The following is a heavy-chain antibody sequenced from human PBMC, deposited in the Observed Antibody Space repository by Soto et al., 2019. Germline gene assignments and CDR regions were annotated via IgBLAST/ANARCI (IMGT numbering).Heavy chain of an antibody. CDR3: TREGFYHGMDV. V-gene: IGHV4-61*01. CDR2: FYDSGSA. J-gene: IGHJ6*02. Sequence: SETLSLTCAVSGGSVSSGRYYWSWIRQPPGKGLEWIGYFYDSGSANYNPSLKSRVTISVDTSSNRFSLKLASVTAADTAVYYCTREGFYHGMDVWGQGTKVTVSS. CDR1: GGSVSSGRYY.